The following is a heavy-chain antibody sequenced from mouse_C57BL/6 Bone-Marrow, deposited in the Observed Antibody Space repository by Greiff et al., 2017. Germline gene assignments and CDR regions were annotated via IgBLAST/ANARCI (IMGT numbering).Heavy chain of an antibody. CDR3: ARGGITTVVPHY. Sequence: QVQLQQPGTELVKPGASVKLSCKASGYTFTSYWMHWVKQRPGHGLEWIGNINPSNGGTNYNEKFKSKATLTVDKSSSTAYMQLSSLTSEDSAVYYCARGGITTVVPHYWGQGTTLTVSS. J-gene: IGHJ2*01. CDR1: GYTFTSYW. D-gene: IGHD1-1*01. CDR2: INPSNGGT. V-gene: IGHV1-53*01.